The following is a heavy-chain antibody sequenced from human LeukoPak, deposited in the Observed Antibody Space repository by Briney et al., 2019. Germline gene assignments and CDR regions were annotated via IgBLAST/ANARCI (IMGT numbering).Heavy chain of an antibody. V-gene: IGHV3-33*01. CDR1: GFTLSSYG. CDR2: IWYDGSNK. Sequence: GGSLRLSCAASGFTLSSYGMHWVRQAPGKGLEWVAVIWYDGSNKYYADSVKGRFTISRDNSKNTLYLQMNSLRAEDTAVYYCARDHGDYVKDYWGQGTLVTVSS. CDR3: ARDHGDYVKDY. J-gene: IGHJ4*02. D-gene: IGHD4-17*01.